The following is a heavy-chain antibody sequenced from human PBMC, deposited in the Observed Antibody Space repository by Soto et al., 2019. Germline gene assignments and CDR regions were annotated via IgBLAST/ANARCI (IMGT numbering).Heavy chain of an antibody. CDR3: ARINSARYGMDV. Sequence: KESGPVLVKPTETLTLTCTVSGFSLSNARMGVSWIRQPPGKALEWLAHIFSNDEKSYSTSLKSRLTISKDTSKSQVVLTMTNVDPVDTATYYCARINSARYGMDVWGQGTTVTVSS. D-gene: IGHD1-20*01. CDR2: IFSNDEK. CDR1: GFSLSNARMG. V-gene: IGHV2-26*01. J-gene: IGHJ6*02.